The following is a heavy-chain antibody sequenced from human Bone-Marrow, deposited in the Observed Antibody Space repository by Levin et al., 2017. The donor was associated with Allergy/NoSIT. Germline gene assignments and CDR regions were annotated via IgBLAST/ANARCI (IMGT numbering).Heavy chain of an antibody. D-gene: IGHD3-9*01. Sequence: SLRLSCAASGFNFSTYNMNWVRQAPGKALEWFSSLPLFLPSLSSSSSLKGRFTISRDNAENSLYLQMNGLRAGDTAVYYCARDRTYGILRNYGMDVWGQGTTVTVSS. V-gene: IGHV3-21*01. CDR1: GFNFSTYN. CDR3: ARDRTYGILRNYGMDV. CDR2: LPLFLPSL. J-gene: IGHJ6*02.